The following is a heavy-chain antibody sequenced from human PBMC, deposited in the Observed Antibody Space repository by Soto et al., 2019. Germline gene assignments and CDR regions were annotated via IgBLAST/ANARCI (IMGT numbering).Heavy chain of an antibody. Sequence: SVKVSCKASGGTFSSYAISWVRQAPGQGLEWMGGIIPIFGTANYAQKFQGRVTITADESTSTAYMELSSLRSEDTAVYYCARVSVVTAIMYYYYYGMDVWGQGTTVTVSS. CDR1: GGTFSSYA. CDR2: IIPIFGTA. CDR3: ARVSVVTAIMYYYYYGMDV. D-gene: IGHD2-21*02. V-gene: IGHV1-69*13. J-gene: IGHJ6*02.